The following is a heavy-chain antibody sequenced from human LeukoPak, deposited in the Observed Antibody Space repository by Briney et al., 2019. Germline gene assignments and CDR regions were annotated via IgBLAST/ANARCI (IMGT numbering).Heavy chain of an antibody. Sequence: GGSLRLSCAASGFTFSSYWMSWVRQAPGKGLEWVANINQNGTKKYCVDSVKGRFTISRDNAKNSLYLQMNSLRAEDTAVYYCARDIAVAGKGAFDYWGQGTLVTVSS. CDR1: GFTFSSYW. CDR3: ARDIAVAGKGAFDY. CDR2: INQNGTKK. D-gene: IGHD6-19*01. J-gene: IGHJ4*02. V-gene: IGHV3-7*01.